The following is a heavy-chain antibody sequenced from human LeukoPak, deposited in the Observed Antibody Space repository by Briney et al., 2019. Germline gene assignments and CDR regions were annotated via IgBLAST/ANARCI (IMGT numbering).Heavy chain of an antibody. CDR3: AKDLVTYYYYYGMDV. Sequence: GASLRLSCAASGFTISSYAMSWVRQAPGKGLEWVSAISGSGGSTYYADSVKGRFTISRDNSKNTLYLQMNSLRAEDTAVYYCAKDLVTYYYYYGMDVWGQGSTVTVSS. CDR1: GFTISSYA. CDR2: ISGSGGST. V-gene: IGHV3-23*01. D-gene: IGHD2-21*01. J-gene: IGHJ6*02.